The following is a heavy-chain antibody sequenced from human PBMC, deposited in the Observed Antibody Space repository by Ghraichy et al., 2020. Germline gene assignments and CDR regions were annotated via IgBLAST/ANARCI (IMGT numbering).Heavy chain of an antibody. CDR1: GGSFSSYY. J-gene: IGHJ4*02. CDR3: ARGGYAGTSGVDY. CDR2: IYTGGST. V-gene: IGHV4-4*07. Sequence: SETLSLTCTVSGGSFSSYYWSWIRQPAGKGLEWIGRIYTGGSTNYILSLKSRVTMSIDPSKYQFSLKLSSVTAADTAVYYCARGGYAGTSGVDYWGQGTLVTVSS. D-gene: IGHD5-12*01.